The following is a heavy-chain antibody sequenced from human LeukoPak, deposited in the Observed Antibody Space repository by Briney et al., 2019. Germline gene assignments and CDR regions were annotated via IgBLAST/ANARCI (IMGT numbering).Heavy chain of an antibody. Sequence: PSETLSLTCTVSGGSISSYYWSWIRQPPGKGLEWIGYIYYSGSTNYNPSLKSRVTISVDTSKNQFSLKLGSVTAADTAVYYCARDSGGWYVYWGKGTTVTVSS. D-gene: IGHD6-19*01. CDR3: ARDSGGWYVY. J-gene: IGHJ6*04. V-gene: IGHV4-59*01. CDR2: IYYSGST. CDR1: GGSISSYY.